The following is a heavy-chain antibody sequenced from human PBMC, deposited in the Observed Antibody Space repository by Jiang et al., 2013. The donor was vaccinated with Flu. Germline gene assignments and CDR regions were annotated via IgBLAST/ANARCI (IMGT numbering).Heavy chain of an antibody. CDR2: ISGSGGST. J-gene: IGHJ6*02. CDR3: AKAGSTVTWGWFYYGMDV. Sequence: GLVQPGGSLRLSCAASGFTFSSYAMSWVRQAPGKGLEWVSAISGSGGSTYYADSVKGRFTVSRDDSKNTLYLQMNGLRVEDTAVYYCAKAGSTVTWGWFYYGMDVWGQGTTVTVSS. V-gene: IGHV3-23*01. D-gene: IGHD4-11*01. CDR1: GFTFSSYA.